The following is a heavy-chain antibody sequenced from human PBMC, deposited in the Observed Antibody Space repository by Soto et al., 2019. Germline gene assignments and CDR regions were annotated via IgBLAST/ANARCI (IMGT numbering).Heavy chain of an antibody. CDR3: AGDRVPEY. CDR2: INSLASTI. V-gene: IGHV3-74*01. J-gene: IGHJ4*02. CDR1: DFSFRGYW. Sequence: GSSLRLSCTASDFSFRGYWMHWFRQSPGKGPVWVSRINSLASTITNADSVKGRFTISRDNAKNTLYRQMDSRRADDTGVYSFAGDRVPEYWGQGILFTAPQ. D-gene: IGHD2-2*01.